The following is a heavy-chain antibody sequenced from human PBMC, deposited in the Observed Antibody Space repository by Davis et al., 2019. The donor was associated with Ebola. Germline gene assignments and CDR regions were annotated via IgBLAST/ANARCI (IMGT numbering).Heavy chain of an antibody. V-gene: IGHV4-4*07. CDR3: ARFGGSYPPYSFDS. Sequence: PSETLSLTCTVSGGSIENHYWSWVRQSAGGGLQWIGHIYTSGTANYNPSLRSRVTMSVDTSNNPFSLRLASVTAADTAVYYCARFGGSYPPYSFDSWGQGTLVTISA. CDR1: GGSIENHY. CDR2: IYTSGTA. J-gene: IGHJ4*02. D-gene: IGHD4-23*01.